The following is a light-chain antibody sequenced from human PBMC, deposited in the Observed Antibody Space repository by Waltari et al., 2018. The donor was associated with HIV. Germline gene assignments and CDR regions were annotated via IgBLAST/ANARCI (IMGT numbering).Light chain of an antibody. CDR3: QQYSDWPRA. V-gene: IGKV3-15*01. CDR1: QSVCAN. J-gene: IGKJ1*01. CDR2: DSS. Sequence: EIVVTQFPAALSVSPGERASLSCIVSQSVCANLAWYHQVAGQAPRLLISDSSNRATGVPDRFSGSGSGTHFTLSISSLQSEDSGVYYCQQYSDWPRAFGLGTKVEV.